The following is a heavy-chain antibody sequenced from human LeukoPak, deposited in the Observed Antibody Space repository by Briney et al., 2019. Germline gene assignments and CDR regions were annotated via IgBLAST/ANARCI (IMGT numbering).Heavy chain of an antibody. CDR1: GYTFTSYD. J-gene: IGHJ4*02. V-gene: IGHV1-8*01. CDR3: ARGRSGYYFDY. Sequence: ASVKVSCKASGYTFTSYDINWVRQATGQGLEWMGWMNPNSGKTGYAQKFQGRVTITTDESTSTAYMELSSLRSEDTAVYYCARGRSGYYFDYWGQGTLVTVSS. D-gene: IGHD7-27*01. CDR2: MNPNSGKT.